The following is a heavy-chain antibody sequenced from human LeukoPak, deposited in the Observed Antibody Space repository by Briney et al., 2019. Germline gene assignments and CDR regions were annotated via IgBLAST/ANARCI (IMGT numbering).Heavy chain of an antibody. J-gene: IGHJ6*03. CDR2: ISSSSSYI. CDR1: GFTFSSYA. Sequence: PGGSLRLSCAASGFTFSSYAMTWVRQAPGKGLEWVSSISSSSSYIYYADSVKGRFTISRDNAKNSLYLQMNSLRAEDTAVYYCAREPPYYYYMDVWGKGTTVTISS. CDR3: AREPPYYYYMDV. V-gene: IGHV3-21*01.